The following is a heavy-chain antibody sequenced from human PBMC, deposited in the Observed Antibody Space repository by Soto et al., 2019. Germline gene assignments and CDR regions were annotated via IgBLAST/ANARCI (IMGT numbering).Heavy chain of an antibody. CDR2: IYYSGST. D-gene: IGHD6-6*01. Sequence: SETLSLTCTVSGGSISSRGYYWGWIRQPPGKGLEWIGTIYYSGSTYYNPSLKSRVTISVDTSKNQFSLRLNSVTAADTAVYYCARSSIEPRVFMYPFDSWGQGTLVTVSS. CDR3: ARSSIEPRVFMYPFDS. V-gene: IGHV4-39*01. J-gene: IGHJ4*02. CDR1: GGSISSRGYY.